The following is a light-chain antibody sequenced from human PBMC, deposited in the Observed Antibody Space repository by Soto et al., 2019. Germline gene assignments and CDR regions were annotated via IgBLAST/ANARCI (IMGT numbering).Light chain of an antibody. Sequence: EIVLTQSPATFSASPGERATLSCRASQSVSSYLAWYQQKPGQAPRLLIYDASSRATGVPDRFTGSGSGTDFTLTISRLEPEDFVMYYCQHYGDSPRRFGQGTKVEI. CDR3: QHYGDSPRR. J-gene: IGKJ1*01. CDR1: QSVSSY. CDR2: DAS. V-gene: IGKV3-20*01.